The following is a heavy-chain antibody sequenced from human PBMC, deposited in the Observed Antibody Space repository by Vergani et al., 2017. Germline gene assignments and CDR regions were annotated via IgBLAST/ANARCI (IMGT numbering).Heavy chain of an antibody. CDR3: ARDPAPLRFPPDY. CDR2: IYYSGST. J-gene: IGHJ4*02. D-gene: IGHD5-12*01. Sequence: QLQLQESGPGLVKPSETLSLTCTVSGGSISSSSYYWGWIRQPPGKGLEWIGSIYYSGSTYYNPSLKSRVPISVDTAKNQFSLKLSSVTAADTDVYYCARDPAPLRFPPDYWGQGTLVTVSS. V-gene: IGHV4-39*07. CDR1: GGSISSSSYY.